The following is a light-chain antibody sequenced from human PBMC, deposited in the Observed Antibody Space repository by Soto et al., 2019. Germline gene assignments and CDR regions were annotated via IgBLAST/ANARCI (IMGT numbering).Light chain of an antibody. CDR3: RQYGTSLGFP. Sequence: ETVLTQSPGTLSLSPGERATLSCRASQSVSSNLLAWYQKKPGQAPRLLIFGASRRATGIPDRFSGTGSGTDFTLTITRLEPDDFAVYYCRQYGTSLGFPVGGGTKVEIK. CDR1: QSVSSNL. J-gene: IGKJ4*01. CDR2: GAS. V-gene: IGKV3-20*01.